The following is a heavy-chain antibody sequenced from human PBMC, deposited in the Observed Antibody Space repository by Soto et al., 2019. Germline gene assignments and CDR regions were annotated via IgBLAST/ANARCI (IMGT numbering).Heavy chain of an antibody. D-gene: IGHD4-17*01. V-gene: IGHV4-4*02. Sequence: SETLSLTCDVSSVSITSSNWWTWVGQPPGEGLEWLGKISHSGTVNYNATLRSRVTISVDKPKNTLYLQMNSLRAEDTAVYYCAGRRLPMTTTAADYWGQGTLVTVSS. CDR3: AGRRLPMTTTAADY. CDR1: SVSITSSNW. J-gene: IGHJ4*02. CDR2: ISHSGTV.